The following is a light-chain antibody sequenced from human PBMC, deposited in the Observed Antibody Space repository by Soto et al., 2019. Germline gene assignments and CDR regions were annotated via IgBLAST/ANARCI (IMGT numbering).Light chain of an antibody. V-gene: IGKV1-39*01. CDR1: ESINRH. Sequence: DIQMTQSPSSLSASVGDRVTITCRASESINRHLNWYQQKPGKAPKLLIYAASSLQNVVPPRFSGSASGTDFPLTISNLQPEDFATDYCQQSYSTLSITFGQGARLEIQ. J-gene: IGKJ5*01. CDR3: QQSYSTLSIT. CDR2: AAS.